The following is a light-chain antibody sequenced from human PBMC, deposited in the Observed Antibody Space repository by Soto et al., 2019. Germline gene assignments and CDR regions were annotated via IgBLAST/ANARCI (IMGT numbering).Light chain of an antibody. J-gene: IGLJ2*01. V-gene: IGLV2-14*01. CDR1: SSDVGGSNY. Sequence: QSALTQPASVSGSPGQSITISCTGTSSDVGGSNYVSWYQQHPGKAPKLMIYDVSNRPSGGSNRFSGSKSGNTASLTISGLQDEDDADYYCSSYTSSSTLVFGGGTKLTVL. CDR3: SSYTSSSTLV. CDR2: DVS.